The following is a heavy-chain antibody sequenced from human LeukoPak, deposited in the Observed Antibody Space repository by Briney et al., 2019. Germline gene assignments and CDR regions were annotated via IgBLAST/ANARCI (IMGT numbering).Heavy chain of an antibody. Sequence: ASVKVSCKASAYTFSGYYIHWVRQAPGQGLEWMGWINPNSGGTNYAQKFQGRVTMTRDTSITTAYMELSRLTSDDTAVYYCAKDMAAVAGQGYECFDYWGQGTLVTVSS. CDR1: AYTFSGYY. CDR2: INPNSGGT. J-gene: IGHJ4*02. D-gene: IGHD6-19*01. CDR3: AKDMAAVAGQGYECFDY. V-gene: IGHV1-2*02.